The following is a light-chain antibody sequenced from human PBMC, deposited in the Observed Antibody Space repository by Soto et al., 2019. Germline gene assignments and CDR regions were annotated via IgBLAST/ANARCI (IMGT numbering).Light chain of an antibody. CDR2: LNSDGSH. Sequence: QSVLTQSPSASASLGDSVKLTCTLSSGHSSYAIAWHQQQPEKGPRYLMNLNSDGSHSKGDGIPDRFSGSSSGTERYLTISSLQSEDEADYYCQTWGTGNVVFGGGTKLTVL. V-gene: IGLV4-69*01. J-gene: IGLJ2*01. CDR1: SGHSSYA. CDR3: QTWGTGNVV.